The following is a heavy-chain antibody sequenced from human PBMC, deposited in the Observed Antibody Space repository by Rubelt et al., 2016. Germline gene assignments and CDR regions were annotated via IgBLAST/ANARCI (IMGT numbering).Heavy chain of an antibody. CDR3: ARDRTWLVPGLDAFDI. CDR1: GYTFTSSG. CDR2: ISAYTGNT. V-gene: IGHV1-18*01. Sequence: QVQLVQSGAEVKKPGASVKVSCQASGYTFTSSGISWVRQAPGQGLEWMGWISAYTGNTNYAQKLQGRVTMTTDTSTSTAHMELRSLRSDDTAVYYCARDRTWLVPGLDAFDIWGQGTMVTVSS. D-gene: IGHD6-19*01. J-gene: IGHJ3*02.